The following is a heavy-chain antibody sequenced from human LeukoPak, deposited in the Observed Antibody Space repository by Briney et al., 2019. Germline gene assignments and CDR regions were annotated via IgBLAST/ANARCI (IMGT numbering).Heavy chain of an antibody. CDR2: MNPNSGNT. D-gene: IGHD2-2*01. V-gene: IGHV1-8*01. CDR3: ARDFWVRHSAPAPKDL. J-gene: IGHJ5*02. CDR1: GYTFTSYD. Sequence: GASVKVSCKASGYTFTSYDINWVRQATGQGLEWMGWMNPNSGNTGYAQRFQGRVIMTTDTSTSTAYMELRSLRSDDTAVFYCARDFWVRHSAPAPKDLWGQGTLVTVSS.